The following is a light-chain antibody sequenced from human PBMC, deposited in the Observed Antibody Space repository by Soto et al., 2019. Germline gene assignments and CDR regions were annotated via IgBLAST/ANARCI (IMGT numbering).Light chain of an antibody. Sequence: EIVLTQSPGTLSLSPGERATLSCRASQSVSSNYLAWYQQKPSQAPRLLIYGASSRATGIPDRFSGSGSGTDFTLTISRLEPEDFAVYYCQQYGSSPTFGQGTKLEIK. V-gene: IGKV3-20*01. J-gene: IGKJ2*01. CDR3: QQYGSSPT. CDR2: GAS. CDR1: QSVSSNY.